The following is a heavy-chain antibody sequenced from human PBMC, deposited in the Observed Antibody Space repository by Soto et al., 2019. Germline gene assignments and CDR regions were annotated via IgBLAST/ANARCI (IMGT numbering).Heavy chain of an antibody. J-gene: IGHJ4*02. Sequence: GGRLRLSCSASCFIFNESRIYLFLSVPGKGLEAFSAVSTSGRSTYYADSVKDRFTISRDNSKNTLFLQMGSLRPEDTAIYYCVKQAHGLDGVAFDYWGQGTQVTVSS. CDR1: CFIFNESR. CDR3: VKQAHGLDGVAFDY. CDR2: VSTSGRST. D-gene: IGHD2-15*01. V-gene: IGHV3-64D*06.